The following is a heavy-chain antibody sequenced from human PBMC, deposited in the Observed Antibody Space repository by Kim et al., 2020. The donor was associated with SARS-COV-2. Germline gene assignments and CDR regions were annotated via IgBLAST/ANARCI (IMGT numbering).Heavy chain of an antibody. CDR3: ARGYRILRFLGLDY. J-gene: IGHJ4*02. CDR1: GFTFDDYT. D-gene: IGHD2-2*02. CDR2: ISWDGGSI. V-gene: IGHV3-43*01. Sequence: GGSLRLSCAASGFTFDDYTMHWVRQAPGRGLEWVSRISWDGGSIDYADSVKGRFTISRDNSKNSLYLQMNSLRPEDTALYYCARGYRILRFLGLDYWGQGTPVTVSS.